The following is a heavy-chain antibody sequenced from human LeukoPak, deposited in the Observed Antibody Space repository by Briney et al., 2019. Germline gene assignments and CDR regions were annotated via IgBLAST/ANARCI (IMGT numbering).Heavy chain of an antibody. Sequence: ASVKVSCKASGYTFTNYAMHWVRQAPGQRLEWMGWINAGNGNTKYSQKFQGRVTITRDTSASTAYMEVSSLRSEDTAVYYCARLTYYYDSSGQNWFDPWGQGTPVTVSS. CDR2: INAGNGNT. CDR3: ARLTYYYDSSGQNWFDP. CDR1: GYTFTNYA. D-gene: IGHD3-22*01. J-gene: IGHJ5*02. V-gene: IGHV1-3*01.